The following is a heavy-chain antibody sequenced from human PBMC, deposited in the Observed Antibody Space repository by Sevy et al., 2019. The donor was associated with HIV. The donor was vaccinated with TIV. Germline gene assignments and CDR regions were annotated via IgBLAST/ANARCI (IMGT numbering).Heavy chain of an antibody. D-gene: IGHD4-17*01. CDR3: ARDLEFYDYGDYGPAFMPDY. CDR2: IKQDGSEK. Sequence: GGSLRLSCEASGFSFSRYWMSWVRQTPEKGLEWVANIKQDGSEKTYVDSVKGRFTISRDIAKNTLHLQMNSLRAEDTAVYYCARDLEFYDYGDYGPAFMPDYWGQGTLVTVSS. J-gene: IGHJ4*02. V-gene: IGHV3-7*01. CDR1: GFSFSRYW.